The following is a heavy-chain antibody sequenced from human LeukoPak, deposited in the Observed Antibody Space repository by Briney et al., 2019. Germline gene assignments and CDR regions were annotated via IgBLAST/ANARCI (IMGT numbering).Heavy chain of an antibody. CDR3: AKAPAPYVDPIDY. J-gene: IGHJ4*02. CDR1: GFTFSSYG. V-gene: IGHV3-23*01. D-gene: IGHD3-16*01. Sequence: GGSLRLSCAASGFTFSSYGMHWVRQAPGKGLEWVSAISGSGGSTYYADSVKGRFTISRDNSKNTLYLQMNSLRAEDTAVYYCAKAPAPYVDPIDYWGQGTLVTVSS. CDR2: ISGSGGST.